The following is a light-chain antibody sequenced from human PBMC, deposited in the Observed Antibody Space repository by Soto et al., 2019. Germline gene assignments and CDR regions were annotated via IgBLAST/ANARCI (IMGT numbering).Light chain of an antibody. CDR3: QQYVTSSPRT. J-gene: IGKJ1*01. CDR1: HTISSSY. CDR2: GIS. V-gene: IGKV3-20*01. Sequence: EIVLTQSPGTLSLSQGERATLSCRASHTISSSYLAWYQQKPGQAPRLLMYGISRRATGIPDRFSGSGSGTDFSLTITRLEPEDFAVYYCQQYVTSSPRTFGQGTKV.